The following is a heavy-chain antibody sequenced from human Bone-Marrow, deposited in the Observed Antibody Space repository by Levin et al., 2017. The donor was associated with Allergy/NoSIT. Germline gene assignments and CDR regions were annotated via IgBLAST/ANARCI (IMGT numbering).Heavy chain of an antibody. J-gene: IGHJ6*02. V-gene: IGHV3-11*01. CDR3: ARLMESVAYSSSSFQYYYHYDALDG. D-gene: IGHD6-6*01. CDR1: GFTFGDYY. Sequence: AGGSLRLSCAASGFTFGDYYMSWIRQAPGKGLEWVSYISSSGSTKYYADSVKGRFTISRDNAKNSLYLQMNSPRAEDTALYYCARLMESVAYSSSSFQYYYHYDALDGWGQGTTVTVSS. CDR2: ISSSGSTK.